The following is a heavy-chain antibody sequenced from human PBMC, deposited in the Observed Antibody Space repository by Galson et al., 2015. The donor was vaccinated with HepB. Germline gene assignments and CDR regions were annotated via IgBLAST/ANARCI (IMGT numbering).Heavy chain of an antibody. Sequence: TLSLTCTVSGGSISSGGYYWSWIRQHPGMGLEWIGYIYYSGSTYYNPSLKSRVTISADTSKNQFSLKLTSVTAADTAVYYCVRDHTAYGVLDVWGEGTTVTVSS. J-gene: IGHJ6*04. D-gene: IGHD4-17*01. CDR1: GGSISSGGYY. V-gene: IGHV4-30-4*08. CDR3: VRDHTAYGVLDV. CDR2: IYYSGST.